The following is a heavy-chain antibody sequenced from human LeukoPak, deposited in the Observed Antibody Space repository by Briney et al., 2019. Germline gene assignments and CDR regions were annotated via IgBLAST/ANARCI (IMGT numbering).Heavy chain of an antibody. J-gene: IGHJ4*02. Sequence: GGSLRLSCVVSGFDFSDYYMSWIRQAPGKGLEWMSYISSSGGNIYFADSVKGRFTMSRDNARGSLYLQMNSLTADDTAIYYCARRRDYFDYWGQGTLVTVSS. V-gene: IGHV3-11*01. CDR2: ISSSGGNI. CDR1: GFDFSDYY. CDR3: ARRRDYFDY.